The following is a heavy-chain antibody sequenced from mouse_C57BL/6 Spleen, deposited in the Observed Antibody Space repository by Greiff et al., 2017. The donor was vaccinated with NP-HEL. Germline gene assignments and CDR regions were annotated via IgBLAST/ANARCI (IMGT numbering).Heavy chain of an antibody. CDR3: ARGEMVTTGYYFDY. CDR2: INPSTGGT. D-gene: IGHD2-2*01. V-gene: IGHV1-42*01. CDR1: GYSFTGYY. Sequence: VQLQQSGPELVKPGASVKISCKASGYSFTGYYMNWVKQSPEKSLEWIGEINPSTGGTTYNQKFKAKATLTVDKSSSTAYMQLKSLTSEDSAVYYCARGEMVTTGYYFDYWGQGTTLTVSS. J-gene: IGHJ2*01.